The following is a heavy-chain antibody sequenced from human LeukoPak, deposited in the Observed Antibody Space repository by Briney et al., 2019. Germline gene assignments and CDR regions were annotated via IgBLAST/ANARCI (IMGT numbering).Heavy chain of an antibody. J-gene: IGHJ4*02. CDR3: ARNHPRGGVNY. Sequence: PSETLSLTCTVSGGSITSDWWSWIRQPAGTGLEWIGHIYTGGSTNYNPSLKSRVTMSVDTSKNQSSLKLSSVPAADTAMDYCARNHPRGGVNYWGQGTLVTVSS. CDR2: IYTGGST. CDR1: GGSITSDW. V-gene: IGHV4-4*07. D-gene: IGHD6-25*01.